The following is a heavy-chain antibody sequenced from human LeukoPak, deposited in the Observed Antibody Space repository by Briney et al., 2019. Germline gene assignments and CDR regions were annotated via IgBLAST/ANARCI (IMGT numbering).Heavy chain of an antibody. J-gene: IGHJ4*02. V-gene: IGHV1-8*03. Sequence: ASVKVSCKASGYTFTSYDINWVRQATGQGLEWMGWMNPNSGNTGYAQKFHGRVTITRNNSISTAYMELSSLRSEDTAVYYCARGLPHIVGATGLDYWGQGTLVTVSS. CDR3: ARGLPHIVGATGLDY. CDR2: MNPNSGNT. D-gene: IGHD1-26*01. CDR1: GYTFTSYD.